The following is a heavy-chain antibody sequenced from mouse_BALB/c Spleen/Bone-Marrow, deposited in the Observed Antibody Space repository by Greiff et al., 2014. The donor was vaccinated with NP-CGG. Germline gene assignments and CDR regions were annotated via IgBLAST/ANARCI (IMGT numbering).Heavy chain of an antibody. Sequence: VQLQQSGAELARPGASVKMSCKASGYTLTGYTIHWVKQRPRQGLEWIGYINPTSGYANYNQKFKDKATLTADKSSSTAYMQLRSLTSEDSAVFYCARSMSVYFAMDYWGQGTSVTVSS. V-gene: IGHV1-4*01. CDR1: GYTLTGYT. CDR3: ARSMSVYFAMDY. CDR2: INPTSGYA. J-gene: IGHJ4*01.